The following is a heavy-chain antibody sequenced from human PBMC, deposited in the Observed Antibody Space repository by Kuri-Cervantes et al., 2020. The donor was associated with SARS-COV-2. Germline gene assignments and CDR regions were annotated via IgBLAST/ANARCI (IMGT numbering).Heavy chain of an antibody. V-gene: IGHV3-30*02. CDR2: IRYDGSNK. Sequence: GESLKISCAASGFTFSSYGMHWVRQAPGKGLEWVAFIRYDGSNKYYADSVKGRFTISRDNSKNTLYLRMNSLRAEDTAVYYCARDRRYYDFWSGYGNTGDLYYYYYYMDVWGKGTTVTVSS. CDR3: ARDRRYYDFWSGYGNTGDLYYYYYYMDV. CDR1: GFTFSSYG. J-gene: IGHJ6*03. D-gene: IGHD3-3*01.